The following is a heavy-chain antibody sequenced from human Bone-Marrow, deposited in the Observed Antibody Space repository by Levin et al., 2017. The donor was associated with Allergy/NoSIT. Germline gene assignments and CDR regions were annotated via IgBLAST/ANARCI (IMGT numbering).Heavy chain of an antibody. CDR2: IHYSGST. CDR1: DGSISSSGYY. V-gene: IGHV4-31*03. CDR3: ARLTYYYASVTYYVDS. J-gene: IGHJ5*01. D-gene: IGHD3-10*01. Sequence: SETLSLTCTVSDGSISSSGYYWGWIRQHPGKGLAWIGCIHYSGSTYYNSSLRSRVSISVDTSTNQFSLNLTSVTAADTAVYYCARLTYYYASVTYYVDSWGQGTLVTVSS.